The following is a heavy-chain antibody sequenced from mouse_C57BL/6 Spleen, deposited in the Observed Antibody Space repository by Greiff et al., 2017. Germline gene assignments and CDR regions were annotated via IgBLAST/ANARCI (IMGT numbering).Heavy chain of an antibody. J-gene: IGHJ1*03. CDR3: AREGRLGYFDV. D-gene: IGHD2-4*01. CDR2: IYPRDGST. CDR1: GYTFTSYD. Sequence: QVQLQQSGPELVKPGASVKLSCKASGYTFTSYDIHWVKQRPGQGLEWIGWIYPRDGSTKYTEKFKGKATLTVDTSSSTAYMELHSLKSEDSAVYFCAREGRLGYFDVWGTGTTVTVSS. V-gene: IGHV1-85*01.